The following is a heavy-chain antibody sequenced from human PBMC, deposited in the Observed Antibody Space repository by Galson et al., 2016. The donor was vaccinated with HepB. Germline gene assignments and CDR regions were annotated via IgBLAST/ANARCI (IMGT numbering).Heavy chain of an antibody. J-gene: IGHJ3*02. V-gene: IGHV3-33*03. CDR3: AKVVISGNYYFARRDAFDI. CDR2: IWHDGSKK. CDR1: GFTFSRYG. Sequence: SLRLSCAASGFTFSRYGIHWIRQAPGKGLEWVAMIWHDGSKKYYGDSVKGRFTISRDNSKNTMYLQMNSLRAEDTAVYYCAKVVISGNYYFARRDAFDIWGQGTMVTVSS. D-gene: IGHD3-22*01.